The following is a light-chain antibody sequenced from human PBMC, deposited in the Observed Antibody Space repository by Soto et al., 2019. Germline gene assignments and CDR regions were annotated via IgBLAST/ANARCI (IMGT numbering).Light chain of an antibody. CDR2: DAS. Sequence: EIVMTQSPATLSVSPGERATLSCRASQSVSSNLAWYQQKPGQAPRLLIYDASNRATGIPARFSGSGSGTDFTLTISRLEPEDFAVYYCHQYNNSPGTFGQGTKVDIK. V-gene: IGKV3D-15*02. CDR1: QSVSSN. CDR3: HQYNNSPGT. J-gene: IGKJ1*01.